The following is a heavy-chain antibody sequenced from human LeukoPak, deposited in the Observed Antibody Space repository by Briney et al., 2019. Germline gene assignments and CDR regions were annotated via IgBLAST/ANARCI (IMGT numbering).Heavy chain of an antibody. J-gene: IGHJ4*02. V-gene: IGHV3-15*01. Sequence: TGGSLRLSCAASGFTFSNAWMSWVRQAPGKGLEWVGRIKSKTDGGTTDYAAPVKGRFTISRDDSKNTLYLQMNSLRAEDTAVYYCARAPHGSGKDYWGQGTLVTVSS. CDR3: ARAPHGSGKDY. D-gene: IGHD3-10*01. CDR2: IKSKTDGGTT. CDR1: GFTFSNAW.